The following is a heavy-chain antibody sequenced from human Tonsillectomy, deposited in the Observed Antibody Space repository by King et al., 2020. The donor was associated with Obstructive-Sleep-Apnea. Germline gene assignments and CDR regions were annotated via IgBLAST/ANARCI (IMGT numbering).Heavy chain of an antibody. D-gene: IGHD5-24*01. CDR2: ISYDGSNK. CDR1: GFTFSSYA. Sequence: QLVQSGGGVVQPGRSLRLSCAASGFTFSSYAMHWVRQAPGKGLEWVAVISYDGSNKYYADSVKGRFTISRDNSKNTLYLQMNSLRAEDTAVYYCARAPNVEMATMGADIWGQGTMVTVSS. V-gene: IGHV3-30*04. J-gene: IGHJ3*02. CDR3: ARAPNVEMATMGADI.